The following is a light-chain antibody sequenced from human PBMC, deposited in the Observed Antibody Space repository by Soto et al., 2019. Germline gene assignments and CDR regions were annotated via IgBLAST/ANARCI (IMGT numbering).Light chain of an antibody. Sequence: QPVLTQPPSVSGAPGQRVTISCTGSSSNIGAGYDVYWYQQLPGTAPKLLIYGNSNRPSGVPDRFSGSKSGTSASLAITGLQAEGEADYYCQSYDRGLFGVFGGGTKLTVL. CDR2: GNS. CDR3: QSYDRGLFGV. V-gene: IGLV1-40*01. J-gene: IGLJ3*02. CDR1: SSNIGAGYD.